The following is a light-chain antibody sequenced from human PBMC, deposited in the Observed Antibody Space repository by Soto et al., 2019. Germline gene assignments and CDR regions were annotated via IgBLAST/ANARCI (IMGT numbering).Light chain of an antibody. CDR2: AAS. Sequence: EIVMTQSPATLSVSPGERATLSCRASQRLSFNLAWYQQKPGQAPRLLIYAASTRATGIPARFSGSGSGTEFTLTISSLQSEDFAVYYCQQYYRWPQTFGQGTKVEIK. V-gene: IGKV3-15*01. J-gene: IGKJ1*01. CDR1: QRLSFN. CDR3: QQYYRWPQT.